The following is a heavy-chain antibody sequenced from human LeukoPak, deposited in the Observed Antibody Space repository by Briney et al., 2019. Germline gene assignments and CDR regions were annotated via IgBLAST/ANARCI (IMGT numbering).Heavy chain of an antibody. J-gene: IGHJ4*02. CDR2: INPNSGGT. CDR1: GYTFTGYY. V-gene: IGHV1-2*02. Sequence: ASVKVSCKASGYTFTGYYMHWVRQAPGQGLEWMGWINPNSGGTNYAQKFQGRVTMTRDTSISTTYMELSRLRSDDTAVYYCAGLIRAVTYFDYWGQGTLVTVSS. D-gene: IGHD4-17*01. CDR3: AGLIRAVTYFDY.